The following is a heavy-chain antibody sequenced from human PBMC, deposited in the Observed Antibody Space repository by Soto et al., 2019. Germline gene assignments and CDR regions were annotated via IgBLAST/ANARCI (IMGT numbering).Heavy chain of an antibody. CDR1: GGSISSGDYY. Sequence: SETLSLTCTVSGGSISSGDYYWSWIRQPPGKGLEWIGYIFYSGSTYYNPSLKSRLTISVDTSKNHFSLKLSSVTAADTAVYYCARGATVTPYFDYWGLGTLVTVSS. V-gene: IGHV4-30-4*01. D-gene: IGHD4-17*01. CDR2: IFYSGST. CDR3: ARGATVTPYFDY. J-gene: IGHJ4*02.